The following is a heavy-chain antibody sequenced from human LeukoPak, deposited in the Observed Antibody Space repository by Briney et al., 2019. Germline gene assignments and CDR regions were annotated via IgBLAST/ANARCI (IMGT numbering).Heavy chain of an antibody. CDR3: ARDWPTVITDY. CDR2: ISTSKGDT. CDR1: GNTFTTHG. V-gene: IGHV1-18*01. J-gene: IGHJ4*02. D-gene: IGHD4-11*01. Sequence: ASVKVSCKTSGNTFTTHGISWVRQAPGQGLEWMGWISTSKGDTNYAQKFKGRLTMTTDRSTSTAYMELRSLSSDDTAVYYCARDWPTVITDYWGQGTLVTVSS.